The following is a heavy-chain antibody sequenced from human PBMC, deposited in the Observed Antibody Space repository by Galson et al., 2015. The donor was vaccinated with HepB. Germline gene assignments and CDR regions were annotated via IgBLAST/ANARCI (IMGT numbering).Heavy chain of an antibody. V-gene: IGHV1-18*01. CDR1: GYTFTSYG. CDR3: ASSTVYYNFAFDI. J-gene: IGHJ3*02. D-gene: IGHD3-10*01. CDR2: ISAYNGNT. Sequence: SVKVSCKASGYTFTSYGISWVRQAPGQGLEWMGWISAYNGNTNYAQKLQGRVTMTTDTSTSTAYMELRSLRSDDTAVYYCASSTVYYNFAFDIWGQGTMVTVSS.